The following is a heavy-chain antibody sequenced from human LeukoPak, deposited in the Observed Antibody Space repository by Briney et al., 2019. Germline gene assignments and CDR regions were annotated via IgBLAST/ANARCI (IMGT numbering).Heavy chain of an antibody. CDR2: ISGSGGST. D-gene: IGHD3-22*01. CDR3: AKDQSVVITSVGDY. Sequence: GGSLRLSCVASGFTFSIYVMSWVRQAPGKGLEWVSGISGSGGSTYYADSVKGRFTISRDNSKNTLYLQMNSLRAEDTAVYYCAKDQSVVITSVGDYWGQGTLVTVSS. J-gene: IGHJ4*02. CDR1: GFTFSIYV. V-gene: IGHV3-23*01.